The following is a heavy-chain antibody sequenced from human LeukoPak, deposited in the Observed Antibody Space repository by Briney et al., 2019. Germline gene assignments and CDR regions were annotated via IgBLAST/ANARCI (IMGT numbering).Heavy chain of an antibody. Sequence: PGGSLRLSCAASGFAFDDYGMSWVRLAPGRGLEWVAGITWNSETTAYAETVKGRFTISRDNAKNSLYLQLNSLSAEDTALYYCARDWRSGYSIDNWGQGTLVTVS. D-gene: IGHD5-12*01. CDR1: GFAFDDYG. V-gene: IGHV3-20*04. CDR3: ARDWRSGYSIDN. CDR2: ITWNSETT. J-gene: IGHJ4*02.